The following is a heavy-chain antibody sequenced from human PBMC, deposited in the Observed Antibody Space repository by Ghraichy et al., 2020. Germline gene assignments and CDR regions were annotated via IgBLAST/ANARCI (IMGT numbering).Heavy chain of an antibody. D-gene: IGHD1-1*01. V-gene: IGHV4-4*07. CDR1: GGSISSYY. J-gene: IGHJ4*02. CDR2: SHISGLT. Sequence: SQTLSLTCTVSGGSISSYYWSWFRQPAGKGLEWVGRSHISGLTYYNPSLKSRVAMSLDTSRNQFSLSLSSVTAADTAMYYCAGDKFNTNWSYYWGQGTLVTVSS. CDR3: AGDKFNTNWSYY.